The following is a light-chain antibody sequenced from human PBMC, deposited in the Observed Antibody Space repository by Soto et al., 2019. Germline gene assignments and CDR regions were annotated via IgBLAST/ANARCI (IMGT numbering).Light chain of an antibody. V-gene: IGKV3-11*01. CDR3: QQRSNWPYT. CDR1: QSIATY. J-gene: IGKJ3*01. Sequence: EIVLTQYPATLSLSPGERVTLSCRASQSIATYLVWYQQKPGQAPRLLIYDASNRAPGIPARFSGSGSGTDFTLTISSRETEDFAVYYCQQRSNWPYTFGPGTEVDLK. CDR2: DAS.